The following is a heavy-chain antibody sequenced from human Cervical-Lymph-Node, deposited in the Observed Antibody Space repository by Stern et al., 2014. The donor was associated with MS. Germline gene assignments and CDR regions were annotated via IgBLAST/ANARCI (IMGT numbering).Heavy chain of an antibody. CDR1: GFTFSLYE. D-gene: IGHD3-22*01. Sequence: VQLVASGGGVVPPGRSLRLSCAASGFTFSLYEMHWVRPAPGKGLEWVAAISYDGDTSFYTDSVKGRFTISMDSSQSTLILQLNSLSPEDTAIYYCAKDPRIYDSSGYLDAWGQGTLVTVSS. J-gene: IGHJ5*02. CDR3: AKDPRIYDSSGYLDA. V-gene: IGHV3-30*18. CDR2: ISYDGDTS.